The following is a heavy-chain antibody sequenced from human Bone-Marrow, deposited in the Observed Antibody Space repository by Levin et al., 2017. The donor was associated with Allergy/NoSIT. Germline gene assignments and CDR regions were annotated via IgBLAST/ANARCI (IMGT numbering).Heavy chain of an antibody. CDR2: ISYSGNT. CDR3: ARGITIFGVVLAVNDAFDI. D-gene: IGHD3-3*01. CDR1: GGSISSGVYF. Sequence: SETLSLTCTVSGGSISSGVYFWSWIRQLPGKGLEWIGYISYSGNTFYNASLKSRLTISVDTSKTHFSLRLSSVTAADTAVYYCARGITIFGVVLAVNDAFDIWGQGTMVTVSS. J-gene: IGHJ3*02. V-gene: IGHV4-31*03.